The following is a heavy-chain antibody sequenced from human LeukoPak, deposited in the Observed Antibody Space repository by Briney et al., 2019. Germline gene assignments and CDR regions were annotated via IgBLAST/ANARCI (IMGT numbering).Heavy chain of an antibody. D-gene: IGHD4-17*01. CDR2: ISYDGSSK. Sequence: GRSLRLSCAASGFTFSSYGMHWVRQAPGKGLEWVAVISYDGSSKYYADSVKGRFTISRDNSKNTLCLQMNSLRAEDTAVYYCAKDHGDYVDYWGQGTLVTVSS. J-gene: IGHJ4*02. CDR3: AKDHGDYVDY. V-gene: IGHV3-30*18. CDR1: GFTFSSYG.